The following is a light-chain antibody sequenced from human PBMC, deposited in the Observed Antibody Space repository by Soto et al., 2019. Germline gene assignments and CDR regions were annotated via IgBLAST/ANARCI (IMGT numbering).Light chain of an antibody. CDR2: DAS. Sequence: DIQMTQSPSTLSASVGDRVTITCRASQSISTWLAWYQHKPGKAPKLLISDASNLESGVPSRFSGSGSGTEFTLTISSLQPDDFATYYCQQYKTYPWTFGQGTKGDIK. J-gene: IGKJ1*01. CDR3: QQYKTYPWT. V-gene: IGKV1-5*01. CDR1: QSISTW.